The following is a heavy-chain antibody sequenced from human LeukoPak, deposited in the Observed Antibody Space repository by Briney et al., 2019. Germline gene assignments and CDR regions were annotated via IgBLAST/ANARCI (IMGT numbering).Heavy chain of an antibody. CDR1: GFSFGSFG. Sequence: AGGSLRLSCAASGFSFGSFGMHWVRQAPGKGLEWVSVISYDGSHQYYADSVKGRFTISRDNSKNSLYLQMNRLRAEDTAVYYCAKDSKRSQRMVRGVLDYYLGMDLWGRGATVTVSS. CDR2: ISYDGSHQ. V-gene: IGHV3-30*18. CDR3: AKDSKRSQRMVRGVLDYYLGMDL. J-gene: IGHJ6*02. D-gene: IGHD3-10*01.